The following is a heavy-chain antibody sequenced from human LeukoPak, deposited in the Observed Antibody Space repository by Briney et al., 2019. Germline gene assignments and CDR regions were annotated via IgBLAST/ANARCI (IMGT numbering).Heavy chain of an antibody. J-gene: IGHJ4*02. V-gene: IGHV3-7*01. CDR3: ARWEIRGTAHKLDY. CDR1: GFAFSSYW. CDR2: INQDGSAK. Sequence: GGSLRLSCAASGFAFSSYWMSWVRQAPGKGLEWVANINQDGSAKYFVDSVKGRFTISRDNAKNSMYLQMNSLRAEDTAVYYCARWEIRGTAHKLDYWGQGTLVTVSS. D-gene: IGHD1-7*01.